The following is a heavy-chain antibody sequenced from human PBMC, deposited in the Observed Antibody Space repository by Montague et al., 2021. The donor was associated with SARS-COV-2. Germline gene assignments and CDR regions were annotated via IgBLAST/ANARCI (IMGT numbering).Heavy chain of an antibody. D-gene: IGHD5-24*01. Sequence: SETLSLTCSVSGGSISSYYWSWIRQPPGKGLEWIGYISYTGSTNXXPSLKSRVTISVDTSKNQFSLKLSSVTAADTAVYYCARVFPRWLHFDPYFDYWGQGTLVTVSS. J-gene: IGHJ4*02. CDR2: ISYTGST. V-gene: IGHV4-59*01. CDR3: ARVFPRWLHFDPYFDY. CDR1: GGSISSYY.